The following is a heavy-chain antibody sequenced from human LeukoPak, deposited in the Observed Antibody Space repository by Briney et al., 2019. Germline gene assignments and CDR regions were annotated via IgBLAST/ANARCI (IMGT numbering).Heavy chain of an antibody. Sequence: SETLTLTCTVSGCSISTYGWTWLRQPAGKGLEWIGRIDSSETTRYNPSLKSRVTMSVDTSKNQFYLKLSSVTAADAAVYYCARGLGSSWYYFDLWGQGTLVTVSS. D-gene: IGHD6-13*01. CDR1: GCSISTYG. CDR2: IDSSETT. V-gene: IGHV4-4*07. J-gene: IGHJ4*02. CDR3: ARGLGSSWYYFDL.